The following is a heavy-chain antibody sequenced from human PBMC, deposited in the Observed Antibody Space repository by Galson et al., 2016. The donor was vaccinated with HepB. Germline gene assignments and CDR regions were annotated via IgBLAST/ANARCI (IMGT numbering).Heavy chain of an antibody. J-gene: IGHJ6*02. V-gene: IGHV3-30-3*01. Sequence: SLRLSCAASGFTFGDYALSWFRQAPGKGLEWVAGISFDGSNKYYADSVKGRFTISRDNSKNTLYLQMNSLRPEDTAVHYCARSKGYYYYAMDFWGQGTTVTVSS. CDR3: ARSKGYYYYAMDF. CDR2: ISFDGSNK. CDR1: GFTFGDYA.